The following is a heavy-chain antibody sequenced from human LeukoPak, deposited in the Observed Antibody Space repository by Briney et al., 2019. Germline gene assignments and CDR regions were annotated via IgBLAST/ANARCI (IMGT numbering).Heavy chain of an antibody. J-gene: IGHJ4*02. CDR3: ARAEDYVWGSYRAPLDY. V-gene: IGHV3-74*01. CDR1: GFTFSSYC. CDR2: INSDGSST. D-gene: IGHD3-16*02. Sequence: GGSLRLSCAASGFTFSSYCMHWVRHAPGKGLVWVSRINSDGSSTNYADSVKGRFTISRDNAKNTLYLQMDRLRGEDTAVYYCARAEDYVWGSYRAPLDYWGQGTLVTASS.